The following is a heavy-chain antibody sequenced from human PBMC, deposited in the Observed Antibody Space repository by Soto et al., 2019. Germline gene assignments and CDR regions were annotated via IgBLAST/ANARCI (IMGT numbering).Heavy chain of an antibody. D-gene: IGHD3-9*01. J-gene: IGHJ4*02. CDR1: GFTFRSYP. Sequence: GGSLRISCAASGFTFRSYPMNWVRQAPGKGLEWVAVISHDGSDKYSVNGRFTISRDNSKNTLYLQMNSLRVEDTAVYYCARENYDILTDYFNLDFDFWGQGTLVTVSS. CDR2: ISHDGSDK. V-gene: IGHV3-30-3*01. CDR3: ARENYDILTDYFNLDFDF.